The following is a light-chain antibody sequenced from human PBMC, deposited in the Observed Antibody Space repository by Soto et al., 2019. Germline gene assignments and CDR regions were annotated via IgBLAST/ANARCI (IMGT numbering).Light chain of an antibody. CDR3: GTWDTSLPACV. CDR1: ASNIGNNS. CDR2: DDN. J-gene: IGLJ1*01. V-gene: IGLV1-51*01. Sequence: QSVLTQPPSVSAAPGQRVTISCSGSASNIGNNSVSWYQQLPGAAPKLLIYDDNNRPSGIPDRYSGSKSGTSATLCITGLHTGDEADYYCGTWDTSLPACVFGPGTKLTVL.